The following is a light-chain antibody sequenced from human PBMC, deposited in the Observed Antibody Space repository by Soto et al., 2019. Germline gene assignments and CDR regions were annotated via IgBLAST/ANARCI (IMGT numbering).Light chain of an antibody. Sequence: DIQMTQSPSTLSASVGARVTITCRASPRIGTWLAWYQQKSGKAPKSLIYDASSLERGVPSRFSGSGSGTEFTLIISSLQPDDFATYYCQQYKSFSWTFGQGTTVEIK. CDR3: QQYKSFSWT. CDR2: DAS. J-gene: IGKJ1*01. CDR1: PRIGTW. V-gene: IGKV1-5*01.